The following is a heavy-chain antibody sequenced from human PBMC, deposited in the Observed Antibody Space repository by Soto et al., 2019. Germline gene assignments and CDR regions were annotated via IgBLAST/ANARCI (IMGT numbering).Heavy chain of an antibody. CDR2: MNPKSGGT. D-gene: IGHD6-13*01. CDR1: GYRFSDYY. CDR3: ARRPAGPGMDV. V-gene: IGHV1-2*02. Sequence: QMQLVQSGAEVRKPGAPLKVSCEASGYRFSDYYLHWVRLAPGHGLQWMGWMNPKSGGTRYAQEFEGRVTMTRDTSTRTAYLEVSRLTSDDTAVYYCARRPAGPGMDVWGQGTTVIVSS. J-gene: IGHJ6*02.